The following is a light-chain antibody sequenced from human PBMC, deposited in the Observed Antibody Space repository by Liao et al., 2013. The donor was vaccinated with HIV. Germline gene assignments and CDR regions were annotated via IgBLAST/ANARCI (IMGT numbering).Light chain of an antibody. CDR3: QAWDSSTVV. V-gene: IGLV3-1*01. J-gene: IGLJ2*01. CDR2: QDT. CDR1: KLGDEY. Sequence: SYELTQPPSVSVAPGQTANIACSGDKLGDEYASWYQQKPGQSPVLVIYQDTRRPSGIPERFSGSNSGNTATLTISGTQAMDEADYYCQAWDSSTVVFGGGTKLTVL.